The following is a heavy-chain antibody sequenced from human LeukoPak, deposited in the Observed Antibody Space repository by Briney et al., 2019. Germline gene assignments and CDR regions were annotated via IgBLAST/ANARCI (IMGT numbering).Heavy chain of an antibody. CDR1: GYTFTSYY. V-gene: IGHV1-46*01. D-gene: IGHD2-15*01. Sequence: ASVKVSCKASGYTFTSYYMHWVRQAPGQGLEGMGIINPSGGSTSYAQKFQGRVTMTRDTSISTAYMELSRLRSDDPAWYYGARAESHREVVVALGDYWGQGTLVTVSP. CDR2: INPSGGST. J-gene: IGHJ4*02. CDR3: ARAESHREVVVALGDY.